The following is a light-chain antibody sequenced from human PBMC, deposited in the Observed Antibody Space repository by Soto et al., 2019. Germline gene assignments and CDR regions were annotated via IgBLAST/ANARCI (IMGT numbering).Light chain of an antibody. CDR1: QSVSSN. CDR3: HQRYNWPRVT. CDR2: GAS. Sequence: EIVMTQSPATLSVSPGERATVSCRSSQSVSSNLAWYQQKPGQAPRLLIYGASTRATGIPARFSGSGSETEFTLTISGLQSEDSGVYYCHQRYNWPRVTFGQGTRLEIK. V-gene: IGKV3-15*01. J-gene: IGKJ5*01.